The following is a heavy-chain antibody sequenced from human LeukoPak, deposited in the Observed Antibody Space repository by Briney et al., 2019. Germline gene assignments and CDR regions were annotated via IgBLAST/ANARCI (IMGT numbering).Heavy chain of an antibody. V-gene: IGHV3-21*01. CDR3: ARESGWYEDY. J-gene: IGHJ4*02. CDR1: GFTFSRYS. D-gene: IGHD6-19*01. CDR2: ISSSSSYI. Sequence: GGSLRLSCAASGFTFSRYSLNWVRQAPGKGLEWVSSISSSSSYIYYADSVKGRFTISRDNAKNSLYLQMNSLRAEDTAVYYCARESGWYEDYWGQGTLVTVSS.